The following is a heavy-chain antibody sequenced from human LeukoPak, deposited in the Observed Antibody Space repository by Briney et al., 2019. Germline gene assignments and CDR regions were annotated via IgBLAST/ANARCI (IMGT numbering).Heavy chain of an antibody. V-gene: IGHV1-46*01. Sequence: ASVKVSCKASGYTFTGYYMHWVRQAPGQGLEWMGIINPSGGSTSYAQKFQGRVTMTRDMSTSTDYMELSSLRSEDTAVYYCARAFNSIQPLDYWGQGTLVTVSS. D-gene: IGHD4-11*01. CDR1: GYTFTGYY. J-gene: IGHJ4*02. CDR3: ARAFNSIQPLDY. CDR2: INPSGGST.